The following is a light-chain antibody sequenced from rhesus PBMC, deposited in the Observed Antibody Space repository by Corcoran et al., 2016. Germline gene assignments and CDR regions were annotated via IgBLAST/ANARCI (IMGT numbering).Light chain of an antibody. Sequence: DSQMTQSPSSLSASVGDRVTINCRASQGISNWLAWYQQKPGNAPNLLYYRASNLEKGVPSRFRGSGSGTDFPLTISSLQPEDIATYYCQQHDISPLTFGGETKVEIK. V-gene: IGKV1-69*01. CDR3: QQHDISPLT. CDR1: QGISNW. CDR2: RAS. J-gene: IGKJ4*01.